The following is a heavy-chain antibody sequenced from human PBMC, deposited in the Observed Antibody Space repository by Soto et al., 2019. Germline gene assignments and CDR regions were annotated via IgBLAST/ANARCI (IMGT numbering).Heavy chain of an antibody. CDR1: GDSVNSNNVY. Sequence: PSETLSLTCTVSGDSVNSNNVYWGWVRQPPGRRLEFIGNVYYSGITYYNPAFKSRVTISVDTSKNQFSLKLTSVTAADTAVYYCAREVSPNSRGWYTVLVRWFDPWGQGTLVTVSS. V-gene: IGHV4-39*07. CDR3: AREVSPNSRGWYTVLVRWFDP. J-gene: IGHJ5*02. D-gene: IGHD6-19*01. CDR2: VYYSGIT.